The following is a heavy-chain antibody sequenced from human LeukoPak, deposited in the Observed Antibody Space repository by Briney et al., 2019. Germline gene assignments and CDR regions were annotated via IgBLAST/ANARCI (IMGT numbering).Heavy chain of an antibody. CDR1: GFTFSSYG. D-gene: IGHD6-13*01. V-gene: IGHV3-33*01. CDR3: ARQSGLAGPYYYYGMDV. Sequence: GGSLRLSCAASGFTFSSYGMHWVRQAPGKGLEWVAVIWYDGSNKYYADSVKGRFTTSRDNSKNTLYLQMNSLRAEDTAVYYCARQSGLAGPYYYYGMDVWGQGTTVTVSS. J-gene: IGHJ6*02. CDR2: IWYDGSNK.